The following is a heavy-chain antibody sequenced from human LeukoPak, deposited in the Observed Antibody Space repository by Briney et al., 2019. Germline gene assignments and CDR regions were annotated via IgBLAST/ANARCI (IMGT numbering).Heavy chain of an antibody. CDR3: ARITLVGHSGWDNWFDP. V-gene: IGHV4-38-2*02. CDR1: GYSISSGYY. Sequence: SETLSLTCTVSGYSISSGYYWGWIRQPPGKGLEWIGSIYHGRSTYYNPSLKSRVTISVDTSKNQFSLKLSSVTAADTAVYFCARITLVGHSGWDNWFDPWGQGTLATVSS. D-gene: IGHD6-19*01. CDR2: IYHGRST. J-gene: IGHJ5*02.